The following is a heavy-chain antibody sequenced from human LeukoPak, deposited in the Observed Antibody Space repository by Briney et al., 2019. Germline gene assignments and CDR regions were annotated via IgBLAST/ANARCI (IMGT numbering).Heavy chain of an antibody. J-gene: IGHJ4*02. D-gene: IGHD2-15*01. Sequence: GGSLRLSCAASGFTFSDFYMSWIRQAPGKGLEWVSYISSTGNTIYHADSVKGRFTISRDNAKNSLYLQMNSLRAEDTAVYYCAREGIVDVAASHYWGQGTLVTVSS. CDR1: GFTFSDFY. CDR3: AREGIVDVAASHY. CDR2: ISSTGNTI. V-gene: IGHV3-11*04.